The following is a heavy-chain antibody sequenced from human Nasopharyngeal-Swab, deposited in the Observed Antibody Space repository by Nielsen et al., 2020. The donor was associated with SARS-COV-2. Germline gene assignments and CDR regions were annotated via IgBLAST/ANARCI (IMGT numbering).Heavy chain of an antibody. Sequence: WIRQPPGKGLEWMANIKQDGSEKYYVDSVKGRFTISRDNAKNSLYLQMNSLRAEDTAVYYCARDLIRSGIAAAGTSGSFDYWGQGTLVTVSS. CDR2: IKQDGSEK. J-gene: IGHJ4*02. D-gene: IGHD6-13*01. V-gene: IGHV3-7*01. CDR3: ARDLIRSGIAAAGTSGSFDY.